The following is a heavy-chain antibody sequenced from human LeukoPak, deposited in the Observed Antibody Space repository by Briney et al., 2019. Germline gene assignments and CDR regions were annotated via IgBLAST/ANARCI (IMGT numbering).Heavy chain of an antibody. J-gene: IGHJ5*02. CDR2: IDTRSDYL. Sequence: PGGSLRLSCTASGFVFSSYTMNWLRRAPGKGLEWVSSIDTRSDYLYYADSVKGRFTISRDNPKNSVFLQMDRLRDEDSAVYYCAREAAISWFDPWGQGTLVTVSS. CDR3: AREAAISWFDP. CDR1: GFVFSSYT. V-gene: IGHV3-21*01. D-gene: IGHD2-2*02.